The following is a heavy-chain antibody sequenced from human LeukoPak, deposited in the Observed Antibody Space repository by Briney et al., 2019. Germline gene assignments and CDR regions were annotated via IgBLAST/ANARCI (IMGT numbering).Heavy chain of an antibody. V-gene: IGHV4-34*01. CDR1: GGSFSGYY. CDR2: INHSGST. D-gene: IGHD4/OR15-4a*01. CDR3: ARGGWVPSP. J-gene: IGHJ5*02. Sequence: SETLSLTCAVYGGSFSGYYWSWIRQPPGKGLEWVGEINHSGSTNYNPSLRSRVTISVDTSKNQFSLKLSSVTAADTAVYYCARGGWVPSPWGQGTLVTVSS.